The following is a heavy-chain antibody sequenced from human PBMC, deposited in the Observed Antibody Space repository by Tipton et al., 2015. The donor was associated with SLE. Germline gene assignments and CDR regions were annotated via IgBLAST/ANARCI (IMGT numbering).Heavy chain of an antibody. D-gene: IGHD3-3*01. Sequence: SLRLSCAVSGFTFSGLVLSWVRQAPGKGLEWVALISNDGGHIYYADSVRGRFTISRDNSRNTLYLQLNSARAEDTAVYYCARDGKVNLFGMVIGNSGAFDNWGQGTMVTVSS. CDR3: ARDGKVNLFGMVIGNSGAFDN. J-gene: IGHJ4*02. CDR1: GFTFSGLV. CDR2: ISNDGGHI. V-gene: IGHV3-30*19.